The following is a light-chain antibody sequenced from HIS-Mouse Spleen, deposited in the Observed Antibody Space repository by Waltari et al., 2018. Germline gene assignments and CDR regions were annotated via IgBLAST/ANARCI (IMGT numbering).Light chain of an antibody. CDR3: QVWDSSSDHVV. J-gene: IGLJ2*01. CDR2: EDR. V-gene: IGLV3-10*01. CDR1: ALPKKY. Sequence: SYELTQPPSVSVSPGQTARITCSGDALPKKYAYWYQQKSGQAPVLVIYEDRKRPSGIPERFSGSNSGNTATLTISRVEAGDEADYYCQVWDSSSDHVVFGGGTKLTVL.